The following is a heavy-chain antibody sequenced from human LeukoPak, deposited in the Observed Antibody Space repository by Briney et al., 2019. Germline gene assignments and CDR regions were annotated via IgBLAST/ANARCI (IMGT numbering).Heavy chain of an antibody. CDR3: ARLGGTYDFDF. J-gene: IGHJ4*02. CDR2: IYMNGNT. CDR1: GASISSHYY. D-gene: IGHD3-16*01. Sequence: SETLSLTCSVSGASISSHYYWTWIRQPAGKGLEWIGRIYMNGNTNYNPSLKSRVTMSVDTSKNQFSLMLSSVTAADTAVYYCARLGGTYDFDFWGQGTLVTVSS. V-gene: IGHV4-4*07.